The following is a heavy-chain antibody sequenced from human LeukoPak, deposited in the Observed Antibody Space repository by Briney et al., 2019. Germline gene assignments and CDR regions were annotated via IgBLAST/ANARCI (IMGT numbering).Heavy chain of an antibody. CDR1: GFTFSSYA. Sequence: GGSLRLSCAASGFTFSSYAMHWVRQAPGKGLEWVAVISYDGSNKYYADSVKGRFTISRDNAKNSLYLQANSLRAEDTAVYYCARGRPLLYSSGWSSDYWGQGALVTVSS. J-gene: IGHJ4*02. CDR2: ISYDGSNK. D-gene: IGHD6-19*01. CDR3: ARGRPLLYSSGWSSDY. V-gene: IGHV3-30-3*01.